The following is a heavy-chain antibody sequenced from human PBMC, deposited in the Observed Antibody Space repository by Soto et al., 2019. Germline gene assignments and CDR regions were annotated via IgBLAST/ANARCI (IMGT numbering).Heavy chain of an antibody. J-gene: IGHJ6*02. V-gene: IGHV3-30-3*01. CDR2: ISYDGSNK. CDR1: GFTFSSYA. Sequence: QVQLVESGGGVVQPGRSLRLSCAASGFTFSSYAMHWVRQAPGKGLEWVAVISYDGSNKYYADSVKGRFTISRDNSKNTLYLQMNSLRAEDTAVYYCAREGARIDAAFLTNYYYYYGMDVWGPGTTVTVSS. CDR3: AREGARIDAAFLTNYYYYYGMDV. D-gene: IGHD1-26*01.